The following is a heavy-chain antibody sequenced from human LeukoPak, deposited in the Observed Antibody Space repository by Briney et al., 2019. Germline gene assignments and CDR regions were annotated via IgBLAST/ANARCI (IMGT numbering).Heavy chain of an antibody. D-gene: IGHD3-22*01. CDR1: GFTFSNAW. CDR2: IKSKTDGGTT. Sequence: PGGSLRLSCAASGFTFSNAWMSWVRQAPGKGLEWVGRIKSKTDGGTTDYAAPVKGRITISRDDSKNTLYLQMNSLKTEDTAVYYCTTFSMIVVVITDWGQGTLVTVSS. J-gene: IGHJ4*02. V-gene: IGHV3-15*01. CDR3: TTFSMIVVVITD.